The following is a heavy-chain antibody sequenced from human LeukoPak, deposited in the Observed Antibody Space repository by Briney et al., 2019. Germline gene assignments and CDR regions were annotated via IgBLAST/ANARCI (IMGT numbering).Heavy chain of an antibody. CDR2: IKSKTDGGTT. Sequence: KTGGSLRLSCAASGFTFSNAWMSWVRQAPGKGLEWVGRIKSKTDGGTTDYAAPVKGRFTISRDDSKNTLYLQMNSLRAEDTAVYYCAKGPSGYYDILTDTLPFYDWGQGTLVTVSS. CDR3: AKGPSGYYDILTDTLPFYD. CDR1: GFTFSNAW. J-gene: IGHJ4*02. D-gene: IGHD3-9*01. V-gene: IGHV3-15*01.